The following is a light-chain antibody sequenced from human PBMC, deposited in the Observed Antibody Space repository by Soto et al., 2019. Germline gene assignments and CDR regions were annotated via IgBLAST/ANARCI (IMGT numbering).Light chain of an antibody. CDR3: QQYSKWPPNA. V-gene: IGKV3-15*01. CDR1: QSVSTD. Sequence: VMTQSPATLSVSPGERATLSCRASQSVSTDLAWYQQKPGQAPRLLIYGASTRATGIPARFSGSGSGTDFTLTISSLQSEDFAVYYCQQYSKWPPNAFGPGTKVDIK. CDR2: GAS. J-gene: IGKJ3*01.